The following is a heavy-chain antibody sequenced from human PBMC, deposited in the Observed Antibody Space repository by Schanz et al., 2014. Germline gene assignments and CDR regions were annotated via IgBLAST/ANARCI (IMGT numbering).Heavy chain of an antibody. V-gene: IGHV3-48*04. CDR3: ARPALWFGDNCFDP. D-gene: IGHD3-10*01. CDR2: VSRSTPDI. Sequence: EVQLLESGGGLVQPGGSLRLSCAASGFTFSSYSMNWVRQAPGKGLEWVSYVSRSTPDIYYADSVKGRFTISRDNTKNSLFLQLNSLRADDTAVYYCARPALWFGDNCFDPWGQGTLVTVSS. J-gene: IGHJ5*02. CDR1: GFTFSSYS.